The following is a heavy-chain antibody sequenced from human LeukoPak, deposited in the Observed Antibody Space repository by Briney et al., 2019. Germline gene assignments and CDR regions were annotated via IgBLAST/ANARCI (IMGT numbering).Heavy chain of an antibody. J-gene: IGHJ5*02. CDR1: GYTFTSYG. V-gene: IGHV1-18*01. Sequence: ASVKVSCKASGYTFTSYGISWVRQAPGQGLEWMGWIGAYNGNTSYAQKLQGRVTMTTDTSTSTAYMELRSLRSDDTAVYYCARSTQLRYFDWLSSQGDGNWFDPWGQGTLVTVSS. CDR2: IGAYNGNT. CDR3: ARSTQLRYFDWLSSQGDGNWFDP. D-gene: IGHD3-9*01.